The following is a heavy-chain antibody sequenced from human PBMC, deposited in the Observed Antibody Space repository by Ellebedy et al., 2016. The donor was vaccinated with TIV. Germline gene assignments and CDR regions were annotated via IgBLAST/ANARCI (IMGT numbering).Heavy chain of an antibody. V-gene: IGHV3-23*01. Sequence: GGSLRLXXAASGFTFPTYAINWVRQAPGKGLEWVSEISDDTSRTNYADSVQGRFTISRDNSKNTVYLQMKSLRAEDTAIYYCAKDRDWDGRPAFDYWGQGTLVTVSS. CDR3: AKDRDWDGRPAFDY. D-gene: IGHD1-26*01. CDR1: GFTFPTYA. J-gene: IGHJ4*02. CDR2: ISDDTSRT.